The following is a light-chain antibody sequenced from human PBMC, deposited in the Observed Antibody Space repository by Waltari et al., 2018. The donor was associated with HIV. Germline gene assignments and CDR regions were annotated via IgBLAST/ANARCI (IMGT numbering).Light chain of an antibody. J-gene: IGLJ2*01. Sequence: QSALTQPASVSGSPGQSITISCTGTSSDVGSYNLVSWYQQNPDKAPKLMIYEVSKRPSGVSNRFSGPKSGNTASLTISGLQAEDEAAYYCCSYAGSSTLIFGGGTKLTVL. CDR1: SSDVGSYNL. CDR3: CSYAGSSTLI. CDR2: EVS. V-gene: IGLV2-23*02.